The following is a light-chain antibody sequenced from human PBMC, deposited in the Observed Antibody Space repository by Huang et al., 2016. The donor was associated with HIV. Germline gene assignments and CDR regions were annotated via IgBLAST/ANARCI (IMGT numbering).Light chain of an antibody. CDR2: SAS. J-gene: IGKJ5*01. V-gene: IGKV1-39*01. CDR3: QHGYSALIT. Sequence: DILLTQSPSSLSASVGDRVTITCRASQNINTYLNWYQQKPGKAPNLLIHSASTLQTGVPSRFSGSGSRTDFTLTVNSLQPEDSATYYCQHGYSALITFGQGTRL. CDR1: QNINTY.